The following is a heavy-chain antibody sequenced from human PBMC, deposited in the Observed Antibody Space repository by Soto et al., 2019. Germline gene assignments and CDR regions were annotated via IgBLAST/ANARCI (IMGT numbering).Heavy chain of an antibody. J-gene: IGHJ4*02. CDR1: EFTFSSYA. V-gene: IGHV3-30-3*01. Sequence: QVQLVESGGGVVQPGRSLRLSCAASEFTFSSYAMHWVRQAPGKGLEWVAVISYDGSNKYYADSVKGRFTISRDNSKNPLYRQMNSLRAEDTAVYYCARPSGVESSSFDYWGQGTLVRVCS. CDR3: ARPSGVESSSFDY. D-gene: IGHD6-19*01. CDR2: ISYDGSNK.